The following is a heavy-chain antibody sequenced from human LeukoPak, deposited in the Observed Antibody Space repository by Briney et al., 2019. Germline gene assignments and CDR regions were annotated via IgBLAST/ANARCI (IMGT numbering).Heavy chain of an antibody. CDR3: VRDYYGSGSYPPFDP. V-gene: IGHV1-2*02. CDR1: GGTFSSYA. J-gene: IGHJ5*02. Sequence: ASVKVSCKASGGTFSSYAISWVPQAPGQGLEWMGWINPNSGGTHYAQNFQGRVTMTTDTSISTAYMDLNSLRSDDTAIYYCVRDYYGSGSYPPFDPWGHGTLVTVSS. D-gene: IGHD3-10*01. CDR2: INPNSGGT.